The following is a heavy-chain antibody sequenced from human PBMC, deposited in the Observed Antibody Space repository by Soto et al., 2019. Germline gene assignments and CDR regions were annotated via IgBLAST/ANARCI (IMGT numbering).Heavy chain of an antibody. CDR1: GGSISSYY. CDR3: ARRGGYCSSTSCYGIGIHYYYYVDV. D-gene: IGHD2-2*01. CDR2: IYYSGST. J-gene: IGHJ6*03. Sequence: PSETLSLTCTVSGGSISSYYWSWIRQPPGKGLEWIGYIYYSGSTNYNPSLKSRVTISVDTSKNQFSLKLSSVTAADTAVYYCARRGGYCSSTSCYGIGIHYYYYVDVWGKGTTVTVSS. V-gene: IGHV4-59*08.